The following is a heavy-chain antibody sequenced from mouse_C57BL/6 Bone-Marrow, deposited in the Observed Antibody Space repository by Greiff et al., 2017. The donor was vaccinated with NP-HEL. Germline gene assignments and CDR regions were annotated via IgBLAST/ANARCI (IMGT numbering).Heavy chain of an antibody. CDR3: ARGGLRRPYWYFDV. Sequence: QVQLQQSGAELMKPGASVKLSCKATGYTFTGYWIEWVKQRPGHGLEWIGEILPGSGSTNYNEKFKGKATFTSDTSFNTAYMQLSSLTTEDSAIYDCARGGLRRPYWYFDVWGTGTTVTVSS. V-gene: IGHV1-9*01. J-gene: IGHJ1*03. CDR1: GYTFTGYW. D-gene: IGHD2-4*01. CDR2: ILPGSGST.